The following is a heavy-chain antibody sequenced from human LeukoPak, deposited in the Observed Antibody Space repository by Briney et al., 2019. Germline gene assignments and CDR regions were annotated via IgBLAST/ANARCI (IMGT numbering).Heavy chain of an antibody. D-gene: IGHD3-16*01. Sequence: SETLSLTCSVSGGSISSNSFYWGWIRQPPGKGLEWIGSIYYSGSTFHNSSLESRVSLSVDMSKNQLSLKLTSMTAADTAVYYCARQGADYYYYYIDVWGQGTAVAVSS. CDR1: GGSISSNSFY. V-gene: IGHV4-39*01. CDR3: ARQGADYYYYYIDV. CDR2: IYYSGST. J-gene: IGHJ6*03.